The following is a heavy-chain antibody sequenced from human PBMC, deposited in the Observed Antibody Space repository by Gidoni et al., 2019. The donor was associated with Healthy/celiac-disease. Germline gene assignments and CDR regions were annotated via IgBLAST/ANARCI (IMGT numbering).Heavy chain of an antibody. CDR3: ARAGISVEYYYGMDV. CDR1: GFTFSSYG. V-gene: IGHV3-33*01. CDR2: IWYDGSNK. D-gene: IGHD2-15*01. J-gene: IGHJ6*02. Sequence: QVQLVESGGGVVQPGRSLRLSCAASGFTFSSYGMHWVRQAPGKGLEWVAVIWYDGSNKYYADSVKGRFTISRDNSKNTLYLQMNSLRAEDTAVYYCARAGISVEYYYGMDVWGQGTTVTVSS.